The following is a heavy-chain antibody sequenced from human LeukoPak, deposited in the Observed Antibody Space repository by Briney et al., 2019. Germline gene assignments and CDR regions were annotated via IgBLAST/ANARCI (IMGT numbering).Heavy chain of an antibody. J-gene: IGHJ4*02. V-gene: IGHV1-18*01. CDR2: ISAYNGNT. CDR3: ARASAGGIAAAVPDY. CDR1: GYTFTGYG. D-gene: IGHD6-13*01. Sequence: PGASVKVSCKASGYTFTGYGISWVRQAPGQGLEWMGWISAYNGNTNYAQKLQGRVTMTTDTSTSTAYMELRSLRSDDTAVYYCARASAGGIAAAVPDYWGQGTLVTVSS.